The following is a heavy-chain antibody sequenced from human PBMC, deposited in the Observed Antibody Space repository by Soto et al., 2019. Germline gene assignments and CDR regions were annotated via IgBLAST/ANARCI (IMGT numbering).Heavy chain of an antibody. CDR1: GYTFTSYA. D-gene: IGHD5-18*01. Sequence: ASVKVSYKASGYTFTSYAMHWVRQAPGQRLEWMGWINAGNGNTKYSQKFQGRVTITRDTSASTAYRELSSLRSEDTAVYYCARGIQLWFGPLDYWGQGTLVTVSS. CDR2: INAGNGNT. V-gene: IGHV1-3*01. J-gene: IGHJ4*02. CDR3: ARGIQLWFGPLDY.